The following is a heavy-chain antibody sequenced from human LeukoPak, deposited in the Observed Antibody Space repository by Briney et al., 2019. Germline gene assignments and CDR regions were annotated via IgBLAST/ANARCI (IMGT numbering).Heavy chain of an antibody. D-gene: IGHD6-13*01. J-gene: IGHJ4*02. CDR1: GFTFSSYA. CDR3: ARGKWQQLVSVLDY. V-gene: IGHV3-30*04. Sequence: GGSLGLSCAASGFTFSSYAMHWVRQAPGKGLEWVAVISYDGSNKYYADSVKGRFTISRDNSKNTLYLQMNSLRAEDTAVYYCARGKWQQLVSVLDYWGQGTLVTVSS. CDR2: ISYDGSNK.